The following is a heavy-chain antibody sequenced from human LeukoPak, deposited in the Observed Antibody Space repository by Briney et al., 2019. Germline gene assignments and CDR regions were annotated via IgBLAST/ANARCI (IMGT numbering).Heavy chain of an antibody. J-gene: IGHJ4*02. Sequence: SETLALTCTVSGGSINDFYWNWIRQPAGKGLEWIGRIYTSGATNYNPSLKSRVTMSVDTSKNQFSLKLTSVTAADTAMYYCARGTSSGWYALDYWGQGTLVTVSS. CDR2: IYTSGAT. CDR3: ARGTSSGWYALDY. V-gene: IGHV4-4*07. CDR1: GGSINDFY. D-gene: IGHD6-19*01.